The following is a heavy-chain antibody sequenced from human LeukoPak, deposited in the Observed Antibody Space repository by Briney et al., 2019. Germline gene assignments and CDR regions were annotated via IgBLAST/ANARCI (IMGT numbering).Heavy chain of an antibody. J-gene: IGHJ6*02. V-gene: IGHV4-61*01. D-gene: IGHD3-10*01. CDR3: AREEGGYYGSGSYYGFGMDV. CDR2: IYYSGST. Sequence: PSETLSLTCTVSGGSVSSGSYYWSWIRQPPGKGLEWIGYIYYSGSTNYNPSLKSRVTISVDTSKNQFSLKLSSVTAADTAVYYCAREEGGYYGSGSYYGFGMDVWGQGTTVTVSS. CDR1: GGSVSSGSYY.